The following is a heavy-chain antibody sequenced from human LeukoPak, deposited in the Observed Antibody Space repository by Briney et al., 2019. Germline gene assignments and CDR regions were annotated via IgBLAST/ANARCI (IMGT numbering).Heavy chain of an antibody. V-gene: IGHV3-7*04. J-gene: IGHJ4*02. CDR1: GFTFSSYW. CDR2: IKQDGSQK. Sequence: GGSLRLSCAASGFTFSSYWMSWVRQAPGKGLEWVANIKQDGSQKYYADSVTGRFTISRDNAKNSLYLQMSSLRVEDTAVYYCARGVRDAFWGQGTLVTVSS. D-gene: IGHD2-2*01. CDR3: ARGVRDAF.